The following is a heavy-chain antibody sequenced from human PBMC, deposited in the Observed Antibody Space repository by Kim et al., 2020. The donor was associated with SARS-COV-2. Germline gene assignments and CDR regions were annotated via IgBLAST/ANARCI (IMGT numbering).Heavy chain of an antibody. CDR2: IHDAGST. D-gene: IGHD1-26*01. V-gene: IGHV3-53*01. CDR3: SSSKVGAYFDY. J-gene: IGHJ4*02. Sequence: GGSLRLSCAVSGSSVRSSYMTWVRQAPGKGLEWVSAIHDAGSTYYADSVKGRFTISRDIPKDTLYLQMNSLRAEDTAVYYCSSSKVGAYFDYWGQGSLVT. CDR1: GSSVRSSY.